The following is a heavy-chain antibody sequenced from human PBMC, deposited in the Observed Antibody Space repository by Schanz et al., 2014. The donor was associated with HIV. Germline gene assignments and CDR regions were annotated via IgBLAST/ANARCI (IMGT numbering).Heavy chain of an antibody. CDR3: AREYYSRSWNWFDP. V-gene: IGHV3-33*01. J-gene: IGHJ5*02. CDR1: GFTFRNFG. D-gene: IGHD6-13*01. CDR2: IWYDGTNI. Sequence: QEQLVESGGGVVQPGKSLRLSCAASGFTFRNFGMHWVRQAPGKGLEWVAVIWYDGTNIDYADSVKGRFTVSRDNSKNMLYLQMNSLRAEDTAVYYCAREYYSRSWNWFDPLGQGTLVTVSS.